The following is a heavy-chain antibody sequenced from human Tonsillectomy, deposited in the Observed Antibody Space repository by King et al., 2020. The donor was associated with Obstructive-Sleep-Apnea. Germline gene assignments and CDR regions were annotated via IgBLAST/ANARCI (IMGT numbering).Heavy chain of an antibody. D-gene: IGHD1-20*01. CDR2: VVVGSGNT. J-gene: IGHJ3*02. Sequence: QLVQSGPEVMEPGTSVKVPCRASGFTFSSSTMHWVRQARGQRLEWIGGVVVGSGNTNYAQKFQERVTITRDMSTRTTYLELRSLRSEETAVFYCAAEITGTEAFDIWGQGTVVTVSS. CDR3: AAEITGTEAFDI. CDR1: GFTFSSST. V-gene: IGHV1-58*02.